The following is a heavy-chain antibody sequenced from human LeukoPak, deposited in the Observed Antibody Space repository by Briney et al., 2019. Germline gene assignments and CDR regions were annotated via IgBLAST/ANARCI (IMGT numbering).Heavy chain of an antibody. J-gene: IGHJ4*02. CDR3: TTDPTVTTGFDY. Sequence: GGSLRLSCAASGFTFSNAWMSWVRQAQGKGLEWVGRIKSKTDGGTTDYAAPVKGRFTISRDDSKNTLYLQMNSLKTEDTAVYYCTTDPTVTTGFDYWGQGTLVTVSS. V-gene: IGHV3-15*01. CDR1: GFTFSNAW. D-gene: IGHD4-17*01. CDR2: IKSKTDGGTT.